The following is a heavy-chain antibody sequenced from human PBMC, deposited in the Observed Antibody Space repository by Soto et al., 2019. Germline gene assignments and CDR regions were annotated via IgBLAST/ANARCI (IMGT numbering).Heavy chain of an antibody. CDR1: GGTFNSDA. V-gene: IGHV1-69*06. J-gene: IGHJ4*02. Sequence: QVQLVQSGAEVKKPGSSVKVSCKASGGTFNSDAISGVRQAPGQGLEWMGGIIPIFGTANYAQKFQGRVTITADKSTSTAYMELNNLRSEDTAVYYCASPRTTVSLLDYWGQGTLVTVSS. CDR2: IIPIFGTA. D-gene: IGHD4-17*01. CDR3: ASPRTTVSLLDY.